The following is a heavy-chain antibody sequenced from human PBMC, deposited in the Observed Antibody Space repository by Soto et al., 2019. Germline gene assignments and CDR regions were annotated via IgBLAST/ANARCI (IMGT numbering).Heavy chain of an antibody. V-gene: IGHV4-39*01. J-gene: IGHJ4*02. CDR3: ASHLRHTNWGGGYFDY. Sequence: QLQLQESGPGLVEPSETLSLTCFVSGGSISRNNYYWVWIRQPPGKGLEWIGSMSYSRSTYYNPSLKTPVTISVNTSHNQFSLQLTSVTAADTAVYYCASHLRHTNWGGGYFDYWGQGPMVSAAS. CDR2: MSYSRST. D-gene: IGHD7-27*01. CDR1: GGSISRNNYY.